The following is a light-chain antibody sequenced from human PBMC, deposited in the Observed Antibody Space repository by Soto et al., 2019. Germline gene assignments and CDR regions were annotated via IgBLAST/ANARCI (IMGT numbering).Light chain of an antibody. V-gene: IGKV3-20*01. CDR3: EQYGDSPRT. CDR1: QSVTSRY. CDR2: GAS. J-gene: IGKJ1*01. Sequence: EIVLTQSPGTLSLSPGESATLSCRASQSVTSRYFACYQQKPGQAPRLLIYGASRRATGIPDRFSGSGYGTDFSPTVSSREPEDYAVYFCEQYGDSPRTFGQGTKVEIK.